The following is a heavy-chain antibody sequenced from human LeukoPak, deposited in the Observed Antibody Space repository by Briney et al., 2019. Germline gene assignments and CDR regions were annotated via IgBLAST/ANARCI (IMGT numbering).Heavy chain of an antibody. J-gene: IGHJ3*02. V-gene: IGHV3-30*03. Sequence: PGGSLRLSCAASEFTFSNYGMHWVRQAPGKGLEWVAVISSDGSNKYYVDSVKGRFTISRDNSKNTLYLQMNSLRAEDTAIYYCAIAFNWLPHDAFDIWGQGTRVTVSS. CDR3: AIAFNWLPHDAFDI. CDR2: ISSDGSNK. D-gene: IGHD3-9*01. CDR1: EFTFSNYG.